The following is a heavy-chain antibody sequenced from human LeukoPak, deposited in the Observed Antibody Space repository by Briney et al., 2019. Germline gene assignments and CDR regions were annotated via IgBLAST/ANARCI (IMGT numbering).Heavy chain of an antibody. CDR2: IYYSGST. D-gene: IGHD2-2*01. Sequence: SETLSLTCTVSGGSISSSSYYWGWIRQPPGKGLEWIGSIYYSGSTYYNPSLKSRVTISVDTSKNQFSLKLSSVTAADTAVYYCARRQEDIVVVPAANDAFDIWGQGTMVTVSS. CDR1: GGSISSSSYY. V-gene: IGHV4-39*01. J-gene: IGHJ3*02. CDR3: ARRQEDIVVVPAANDAFDI.